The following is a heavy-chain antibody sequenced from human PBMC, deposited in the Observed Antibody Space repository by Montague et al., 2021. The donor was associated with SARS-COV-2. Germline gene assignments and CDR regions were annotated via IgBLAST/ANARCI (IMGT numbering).Heavy chain of an antibody. CDR3: ARHMGQVYGGNTNVPTFGY. CDR2: IYYSGST. J-gene: IGHJ4*02. Sequence: SETLSLTCTVSGGSISSSSYYWGWIRQPPGKGLEWIGSIYYSGSTYYNPSLKSRVTISLDTSKNQFSLKLSSVTAADTAVYYCARHMGQVYGGNTNVPTFGYWGQGTLVTVSS. CDR1: GGSISSSSYY. D-gene: IGHD4-23*01. V-gene: IGHV4-39*01.